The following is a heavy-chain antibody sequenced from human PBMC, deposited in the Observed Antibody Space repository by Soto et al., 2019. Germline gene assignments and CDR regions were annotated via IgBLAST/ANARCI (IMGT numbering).Heavy chain of an antibody. CDR1: GFTFSIFA. Sequence: GXLRLSCSSSGFTFSIFAMHWVRQAPGKGLEYVSGISSNGDSTYYADSVKGRFTISRDNSKNTLYLQMSSLRAVDTAVYYCVHPRSTVQIPPTWGQGTLVTVSS. D-gene: IGHD4-17*01. J-gene: IGHJ5*02. CDR2: ISSNGDST. V-gene: IGHV3-64D*06. CDR3: VHPRSTVQIPPT.